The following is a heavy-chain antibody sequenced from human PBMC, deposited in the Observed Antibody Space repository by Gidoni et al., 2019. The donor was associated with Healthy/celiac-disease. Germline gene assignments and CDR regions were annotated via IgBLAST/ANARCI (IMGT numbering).Heavy chain of an antibody. CDR2: ISYDGSNK. V-gene: IGHV3-30*18. CDR3: AKDGYSSGWADY. CDR1: GFTFSSYG. Sequence: QVQLVESGGGVVQPGRSLRLYCAASGFTFSSYGMHWVRQAPGKGLEWVAVISYDGSNKYYADSVKGRFTISRDNSKNTLDLQMNSLRAEDTAVYYCAKDGYSSGWADYWGQGTLVTVSS. J-gene: IGHJ4*02. D-gene: IGHD6-19*01.